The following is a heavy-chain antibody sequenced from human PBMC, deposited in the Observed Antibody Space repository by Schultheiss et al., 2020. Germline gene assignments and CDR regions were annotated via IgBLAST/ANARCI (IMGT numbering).Heavy chain of an antibody. V-gene: IGHV4-59*08. CDR1: GGSISSYY. D-gene: IGHD3-10*01. J-gene: IGHJ6*02. CDR2: IYYSGST. CDR3: ARTPSYYGSGNGEDGMDV. Sequence: SATLSLTCTVSGGSISSYYWSWIRQPPGKGLEWIGYIYYSGSTNYNPSLKSRVTISVDTSKNQFSLKLSSVTAADTAVYYCARTPSYYGSGNGEDGMDVWGQGTTVTVSS.